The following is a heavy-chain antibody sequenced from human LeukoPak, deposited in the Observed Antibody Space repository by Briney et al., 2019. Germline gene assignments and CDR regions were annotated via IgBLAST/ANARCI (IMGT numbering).Heavy chain of an antibody. CDR2: TYYSGST. Sequence: SQTLSLTCTVSGGSISSGGYYWSWIRQHPGKGLEWIGYTYYSGSTYYNPSLKSRVTISVDTSKNQFSLKLSSVTAADTAVYYCARLGCSSTSCSLLDYWGQGTLVTVSS. CDR1: GGSISSGGYY. CDR3: ARLGCSSTSCSLLDY. V-gene: IGHV4-31*03. D-gene: IGHD2-2*01. J-gene: IGHJ4*02.